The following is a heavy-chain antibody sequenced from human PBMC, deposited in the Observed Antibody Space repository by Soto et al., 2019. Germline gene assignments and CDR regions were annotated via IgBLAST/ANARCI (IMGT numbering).Heavy chain of an antibody. CDR2: IYYSGST. D-gene: IGHD3-3*01. CDR1: GGSISSYY. J-gene: IGHJ4*02. V-gene: IGHV4-59*01. CDR3: ARAMAWSGYYTFDY. Sequence: KPSETLSLTCTVSGGSISSYYWSWIRQPPGKGLEWIGYIYYSGSTNYNPSLKSRVIISVDTSKNQFSLKLSSVTAADTAVYYCARAMAWSGYYTFDYWGQGTLVTVSS.